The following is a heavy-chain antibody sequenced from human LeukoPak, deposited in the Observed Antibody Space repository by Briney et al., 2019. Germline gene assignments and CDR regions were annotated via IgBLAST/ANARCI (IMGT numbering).Heavy chain of an antibody. CDR2: IYYSGST. Sequence: SETLSLTCTVSGGSISSYYWSWIRQPPGRGLEWIGYIYYSGSTNYNPSLKSRVTISVDTSKNQFSLKLSSVTAADTAVYYCARGQPEWLFSDAFDIWGQGTMVTVSS. CDR3: ARGQPEWLFSDAFDI. CDR1: GGSISSYY. D-gene: IGHD3-3*01. V-gene: IGHV4-59*01. J-gene: IGHJ3*02.